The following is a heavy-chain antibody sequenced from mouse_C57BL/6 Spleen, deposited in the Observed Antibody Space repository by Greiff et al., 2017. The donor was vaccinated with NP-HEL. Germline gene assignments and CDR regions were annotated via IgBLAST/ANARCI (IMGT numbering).Heavy chain of an antibody. CDR1: GYSFTSYY. Sequence: VQLQQSGPELVKPGASVKISCKASGYSFTSYYIHWVKQRPGQGLEWIGWIYPGSGNTKYNEKFKGKATLTADTSSSTAYMQLSSLTSEDSAVYYCARFPYYYGSSYDYAMDYWGQGTSVTVSS. D-gene: IGHD1-1*01. V-gene: IGHV1-66*01. CDR3: ARFPYYYGSSYDYAMDY. J-gene: IGHJ4*01. CDR2: IYPGSGNT.